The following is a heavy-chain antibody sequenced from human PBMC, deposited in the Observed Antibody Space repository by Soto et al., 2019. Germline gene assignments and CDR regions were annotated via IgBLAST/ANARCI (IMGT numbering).Heavy chain of an antibody. CDR1: GYTFTSYG. V-gene: IGHV1-18*01. D-gene: IGHD6-6*01. Sequence: QVQLVQSGAEVKKPGASVKVSCKASGYTFTSYGISWVRQAPGQGLEWMGWISAYNGNTNYAQKLQGRVTMTTDTSTSTAYMELRSLRSDDTAVYYCARVDPLEAQSRPLRCVHYGMDVWGQGTTVTVSS. J-gene: IGHJ6*02. CDR2: ISAYNGNT. CDR3: ARVDPLEAQSRPLRCVHYGMDV.